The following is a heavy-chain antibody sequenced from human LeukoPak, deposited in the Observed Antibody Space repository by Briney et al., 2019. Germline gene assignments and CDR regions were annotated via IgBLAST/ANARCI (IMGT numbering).Heavy chain of an antibody. V-gene: IGHV1-69*13. D-gene: IGHD1-26*01. J-gene: IGHJ4*02. CDR2: IIPIFGTA. Sequence: SVKVSCRACSGTFSSYAISWVRQAPGQGLEWMGGIIPIFGTANYAQKFQGRVTITADESTSTAYMELSGLRSEDTAVYYCARGRGLGAFVIDYWGQGPLVTVSS. CDR1: SGTFSSYA. CDR3: ARGRGLGAFVIDY.